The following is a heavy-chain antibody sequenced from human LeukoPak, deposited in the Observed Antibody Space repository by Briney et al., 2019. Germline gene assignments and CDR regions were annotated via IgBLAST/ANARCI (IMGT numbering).Heavy chain of an antibody. D-gene: IGHD3-3*01. CDR1: GFTFSSYS. CDR2: ISSSSSYI. Sequence: PGGSLRLSCAASGFTFSSYSMSWVRQAPGKGLEWVSSISSSSSYIYYADSVKGRFTISRDNAKNSLYLQMNSLRAEDTAVYYCARDSAIFGVVRPFDYWGQGTLVTVSS. J-gene: IGHJ4*02. V-gene: IGHV3-21*01. CDR3: ARDSAIFGVVRPFDY.